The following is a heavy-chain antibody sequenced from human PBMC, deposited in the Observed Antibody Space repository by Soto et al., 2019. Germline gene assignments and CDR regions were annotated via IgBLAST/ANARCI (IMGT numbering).Heavy chain of an antibody. J-gene: IGHJ3*02. CDR2: ITWNGGSV. CDR1: GFTFDDYA. V-gene: IGHV3-9*01. CDR3: TRGYCSVGSCAFDI. D-gene: IGHD2-15*01. Sequence: EEQLVESGGALVQPGRSLRLSCAASGFTFDDYAMHWVRQAPGKGLEWVSFITWNGGSVGYADSLKGRFTISRDNAKNSLYQQLSSLRTEDTAFYYCTRGYCSVGSCAFDIWGQGTMVTVSS.